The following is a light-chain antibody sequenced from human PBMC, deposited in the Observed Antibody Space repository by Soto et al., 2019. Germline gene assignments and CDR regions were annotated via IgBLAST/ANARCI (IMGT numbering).Light chain of an antibody. Sequence: QSVLTQPPSVSGAPGQRVTISCTGSSPNIGAGYDVHWYQQLPGTAPKLLIYGNSNRPSGVPDRFSGSKSGTSASLAITGLQAEDEADYYCQSYDSSLSGNVVFGGGTKVTVL. CDR1: SPNIGAGYD. CDR2: GNS. V-gene: IGLV1-40*01. J-gene: IGLJ2*01. CDR3: QSYDSSLSGNVV.